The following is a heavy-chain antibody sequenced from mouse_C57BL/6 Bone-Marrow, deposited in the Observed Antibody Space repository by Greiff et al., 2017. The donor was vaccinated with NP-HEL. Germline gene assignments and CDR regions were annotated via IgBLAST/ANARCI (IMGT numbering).Heavy chain of an antibody. Sequence: EVQLVESGGGLVQPGGSMKLSCVASGFTFSNYWMNWVRQSPEKGLEWVAQIRLKSDNYATHYAESVKGRFTISRDDSKSSVYLQMNNLRAEDTGIYYCTSTEGFAYWGQGTLVTVSA. D-gene: IGHD1-1*01. CDR3: TSTEGFAY. V-gene: IGHV6-3*01. CDR1: GFTFSNYW. CDR2: IRLKSDNYAT. J-gene: IGHJ3*01.